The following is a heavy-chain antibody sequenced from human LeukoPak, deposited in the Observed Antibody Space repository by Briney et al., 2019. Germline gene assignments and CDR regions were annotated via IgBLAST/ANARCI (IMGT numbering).Heavy chain of an antibody. CDR2: INWNGGDT. J-gene: IGHJ6*03. D-gene: IGHD1-26*01. Sequence: PGGTLRLSCAASGFTFISFAMSWVRQAPGKGLEWVSGINWNGGDTDYADSVKGRFTISRDNAKNSLYLQMNSLRAEDTALYYCAKSSGSVRHFYYYYMDVWGKGTTVTVSS. CDR3: AKSSGSVRHFYYYYMDV. V-gene: IGHV3-20*04. CDR1: GFTFISFA.